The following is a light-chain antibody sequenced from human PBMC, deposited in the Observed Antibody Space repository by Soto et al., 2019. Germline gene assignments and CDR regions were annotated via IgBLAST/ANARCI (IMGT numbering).Light chain of an antibody. CDR3: QQRSNWTQT. CDR2: GAS. J-gene: IGKJ1*01. Sequence: EIVITQSPATLSVSPGQRATLSCRASESVSSSYLAWYQQKPGQAPRLLIYGASTRETGIPARFSGSGAGTEFTLTISSLEPEDVEVDYCQQRSNWTQTFGQGTKVDIK. V-gene: IGKV3D-20*02. CDR1: ESVSSSY.